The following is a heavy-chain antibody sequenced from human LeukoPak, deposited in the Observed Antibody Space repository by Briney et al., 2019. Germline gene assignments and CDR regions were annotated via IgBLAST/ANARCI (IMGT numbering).Heavy chain of an antibody. CDR1: GFIFSSYS. V-gene: IGHV3-21*01. J-gene: IGHJ3*02. CDR3: AREGTGRDAFDI. Sequence: PGGSLRLSYAASGFIFSSYSMTWVRQAPGKGLEWVSSISSSSTYIYYADSVKGRFTISRDNARNSLYLQMNSLRAEDTAVYYCAREGTGRDAFDIWGQGTMVTVSS. CDR2: ISSSSTYI. D-gene: IGHD3-10*01.